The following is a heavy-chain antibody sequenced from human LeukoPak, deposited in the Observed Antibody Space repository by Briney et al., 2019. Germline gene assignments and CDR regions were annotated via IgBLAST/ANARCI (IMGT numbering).Heavy chain of an antibody. CDR2: ISSSSGTI. CDR1: GFTFSSYG. D-gene: IGHD2-2*01. Sequence: PGGSLRLSCAASGFTFSSYGMHWVRQAPGKGLEWVSYISSSSGTIYYADSVRGRFTISRDNAKNSLYLQMNSLRDEDTAVYYCARVWHCTSTSCYDYWGQGTLVTVSS. CDR3: ARVWHCTSTSCYDY. J-gene: IGHJ4*02. V-gene: IGHV3-48*02.